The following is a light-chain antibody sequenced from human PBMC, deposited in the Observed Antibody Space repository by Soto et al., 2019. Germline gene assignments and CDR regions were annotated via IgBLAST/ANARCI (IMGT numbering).Light chain of an antibody. Sequence: QSPLTQPASVSGSPGQSITIACTGINTDVENYNFVSWYQQHPGKAPKLMIYEVNERPSGVSNRFSGSKSGNTASLTISGLQAEDEADYYCCSYARPTFYAFATGTKVTVL. V-gene: IGLV2-23*02. CDR3: CSYARPTFYA. CDR1: NTDVENYNF. CDR2: EVN. J-gene: IGLJ1*01.